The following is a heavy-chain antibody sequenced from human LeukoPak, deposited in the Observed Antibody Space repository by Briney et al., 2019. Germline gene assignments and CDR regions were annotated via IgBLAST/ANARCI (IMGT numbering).Heavy chain of an antibody. V-gene: IGHV4-59*01. Sequence: SETLSLTCSVSGGYISSYYWSWIRQPPGKGLEWIGYIYYSGSTNYNPSLKSRATISVDTSKNQFSLKLSSVTAADTAVYYCARSLLTGYSYYFDCWRQGTLVTVSS. D-gene: IGHD3-9*01. CDR2: IYYSGST. CDR1: GGYISSYY. J-gene: IGHJ4*02. CDR3: ARSLLTGYSYYFDC.